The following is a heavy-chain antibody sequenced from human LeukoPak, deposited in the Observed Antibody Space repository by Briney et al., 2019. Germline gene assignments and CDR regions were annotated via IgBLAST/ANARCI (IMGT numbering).Heavy chain of an antibody. Sequence: PSETLSLTCAVYGGSFGGYYWSWIRQPPGKGLEWIGEINHSGSTNYNPSLKSRVTVSVDTSKNQFSLKLSSVTAADTAVYYCARGSGTVVTKFDYWGQGTLVTVSS. CDR3: ARGSGTVVTKFDY. V-gene: IGHV4-34*01. D-gene: IGHD4-23*01. CDR2: INHSGST. J-gene: IGHJ4*02. CDR1: GGSFGGYY.